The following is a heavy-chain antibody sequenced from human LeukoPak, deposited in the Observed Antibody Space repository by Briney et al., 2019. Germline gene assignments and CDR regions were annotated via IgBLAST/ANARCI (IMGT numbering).Heavy chain of an antibody. CDR3: ARIRGIAAAPTPGY. J-gene: IGHJ4*02. CDR1: GGTFSSYA. D-gene: IGHD6-13*01. V-gene: IGHV1-69*13. CDR2: IIPIFGTA. Sequence: SVKVSCKASGGTFSSYAISWVRQAPGQGLEWMGGIIPIFGTANYAQKFQGRVTITADGSTSTAYMELSSLRSEDTAVYYCARIRGIAAAPTPGYWGQGTLVTVSS.